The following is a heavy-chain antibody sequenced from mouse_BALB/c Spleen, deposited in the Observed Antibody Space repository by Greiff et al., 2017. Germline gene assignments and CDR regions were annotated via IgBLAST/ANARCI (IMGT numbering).Heavy chain of an antibody. CDR2: IWAGGST. Sequence: VQLQQSGPGLVAPSQSLSITCTVSGFSLTSYGVHWVRQPPGKGLEWLGVIWAGGSTNYNSALMSRLSISKDNSKSQVFLKMNSLQTDDTAMYYCASGSSYGRYTMDYWGQGTSVTVSS. CDR3: ASGSSYGRYTMDY. J-gene: IGHJ4*01. V-gene: IGHV2-9*02. CDR1: GFSLTSYG. D-gene: IGHD1-1*01.